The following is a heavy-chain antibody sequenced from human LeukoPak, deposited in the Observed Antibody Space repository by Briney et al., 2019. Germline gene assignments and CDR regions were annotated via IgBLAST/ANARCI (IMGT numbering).Heavy chain of an antibody. CDR3: ARVTGGELPDRDDAFDI. CDR1: GYTFTCYY. J-gene: IGHJ3*02. V-gene: IGHV1-2*06. CDR2: INPNSGGT. Sequence: ASVKVSCKASGYTFTCYYMHWVRQAPGQGLEWMGRINPNSGGTNYAQKLQGRVTMTRDTSISTAYMELSRLRSDDTAVYYCARVTGGELPDRDDAFDIWGQGTMVTVSS. D-gene: IGHD1-26*01.